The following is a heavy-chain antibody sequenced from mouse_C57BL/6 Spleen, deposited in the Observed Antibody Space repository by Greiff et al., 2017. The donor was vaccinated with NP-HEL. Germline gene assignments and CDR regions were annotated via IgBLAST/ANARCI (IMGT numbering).Heavy chain of an antibody. J-gene: IGHJ4*01. CDR2: ISDGGSYT. Sequence: VQRVESGGGLVKPGGSLKLSCAASGFTFSSYAMSWVRQTPEKRLEWVATISDGGSYTYYPDNVKGRFTISRDNAKNNLYLQMSHLKSEDTAMYYCAREGLYYYGSIGGAMDYWGQGTSVTVSS. CDR1: GFTFSSYA. CDR3: AREGLYYYGSIGGAMDY. D-gene: IGHD1-1*01. V-gene: IGHV5-4*01.